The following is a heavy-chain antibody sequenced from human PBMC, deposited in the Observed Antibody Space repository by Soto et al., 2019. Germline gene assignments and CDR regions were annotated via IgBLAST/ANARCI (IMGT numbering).Heavy chain of an antibody. V-gene: IGHV3-74*03. Sequence: GGSLRLSCAASGFTFGDYWMHWVRQPPGKGPEWVSRMTGDGRTTQYADSVKGRFTASRDNAKGTLYLQMNSLRAEDTAVYYCATAEVDYWGPGTLVTVSS. CDR3: ATAEVDY. J-gene: IGHJ4*02. CDR2: MTGDGRTT. CDR1: GFTFGDYW.